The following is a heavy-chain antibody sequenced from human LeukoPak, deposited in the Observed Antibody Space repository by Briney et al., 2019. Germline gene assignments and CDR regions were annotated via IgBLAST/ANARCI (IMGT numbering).Heavy chain of an antibody. CDR2: MTTGGST. D-gene: IGHD4-23*01. Sequence: SETLSLTCTVSGGSINGYYWSWIRQPAGKGLEWIGRMTTGGSTNCNPSLKSRVAMSVDTSKNQVSLNLTSMTAADTAVYYCARSAGGNSRSFDYWGQGTLVTVSS. CDR3: ARSAGGNSRSFDY. J-gene: IGHJ4*02. V-gene: IGHV4-4*07. CDR1: GGSINGYY.